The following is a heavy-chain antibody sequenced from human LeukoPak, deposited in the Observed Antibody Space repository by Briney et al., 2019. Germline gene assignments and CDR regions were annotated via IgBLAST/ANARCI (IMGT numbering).Heavy chain of an antibody. CDR3: ARGFYDSWARYSY. CDR2: ISSSSSYI. J-gene: IGHJ4*02. CDR1: GFTFSSYE. V-gene: IGHV3-21*01. Sequence: PGGSLRPSCAASGFTFSSYEMNWVRQAPGKGLEWVSSISSSSSYIYYADSVKGRFTISRDNAKNSLYLQMNSLRAEDTAVYYCARGFYDSWARYSYWGQGTLVTVSS. D-gene: IGHD3/OR15-3a*01.